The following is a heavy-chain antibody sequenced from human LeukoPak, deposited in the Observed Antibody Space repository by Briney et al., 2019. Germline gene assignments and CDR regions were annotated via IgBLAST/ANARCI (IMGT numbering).Heavy chain of an antibody. CDR3: VRGGQRFDP. CDR2: IKPDGSEK. CDR1: GFTFSSFW. J-gene: IGHJ5*02. Sequence: GSLRLSCAASGFTFSSFWMSWVRQAPGKGPEWVANIKPDGSEKFYVDSVKGRFTISRDNANNSLSLEMNTLRAEDTGVYYCVRGGQRFDPWGQGTLVTVSS. D-gene: IGHD1-26*01. V-gene: IGHV3-7*01.